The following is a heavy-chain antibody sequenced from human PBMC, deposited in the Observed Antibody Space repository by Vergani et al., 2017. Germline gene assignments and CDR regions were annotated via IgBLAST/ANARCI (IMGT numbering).Heavy chain of an antibody. Sequence: QVQLVQSGAEVKKPGSSVKVSCKASGGTFSSYAISWVRQAPGQGLEWMGGIIPIFGTANYAQKFQGRVTITADESTSTAYMELSSLRSEDTAVDYCARLLWYDSSGYRNWFDPWGQGTLVTVSS. V-gene: IGHV1-69*01. J-gene: IGHJ5*02. CDR3: ARLLWYDSSGYRNWFDP. D-gene: IGHD3-22*01. CDR1: GGTFSSYA. CDR2: IIPIFGTA.